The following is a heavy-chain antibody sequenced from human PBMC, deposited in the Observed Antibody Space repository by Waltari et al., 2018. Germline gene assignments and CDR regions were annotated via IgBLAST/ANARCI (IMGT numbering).Heavy chain of an antibody. CDR2: INPSGGST. V-gene: IGHV1-46*01. CDR3: ARDGTYCSSTSCLVH. J-gene: IGHJ5*02. CDR1: GYTFTSYY. Sequence: QVQLVQSGAEVKKPGASVKVSCKASGYTFTSYYMHWVRQAPGQGLEWMGIINPSGGSTSYAQKFQGRVTISVDTSKNQFSLKLSSVTAADTAVYYCARDGTYCSSTSCLVHWGQGTLVTVSS. D-gene: IGHD2-2*01.